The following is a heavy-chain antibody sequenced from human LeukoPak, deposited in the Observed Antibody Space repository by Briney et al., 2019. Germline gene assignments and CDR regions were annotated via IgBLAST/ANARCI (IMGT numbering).Heavy chain of an antibody. Sequence: EASVTVSCKAPGGTFSSYAISWVRQAPGQGLEWMGGIIPIFGTANYAQKFQGRVTITADESTSTAYMELSSLRSEDTAVYYCARVDAQLEYYYYGMDVWGQGTTVTVSS. V-gene: IGHV1-69*01. CDR1: GGTFSSYA. CDR2: IIPIFGTA. CDR3: ARVDAQLEYYYYGMDV. J-gene: IGHJ6*02. D-gene: IGHD6-13*01.